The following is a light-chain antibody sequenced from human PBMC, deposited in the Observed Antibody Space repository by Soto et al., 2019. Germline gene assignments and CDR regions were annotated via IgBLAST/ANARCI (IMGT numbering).Light chain of an antibody. V-gene: IGLV2-14*03. Sequence: QSVLTQPASVSGSPGQSISISCTGTSSDIGGYTHVSWYQQHPGKAPKLMIYDVSSRPSGVSNRFSGSKSGNTASLAISGLQAEDEADYYSSSVTTSSTPLYVFGTGTKLTVL. CDR3: SSVTTSSTPLYV. CDR2: DVS. CDR1: SSDIGGYTH. J-gene: IGLJ1*01.